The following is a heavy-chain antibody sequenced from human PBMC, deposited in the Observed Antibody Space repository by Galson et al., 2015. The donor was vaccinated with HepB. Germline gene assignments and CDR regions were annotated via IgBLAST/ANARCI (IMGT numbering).Heavy chain of an antibody. V-gene: IGHV2-70*17. D-gene: IGHD4-17*01. CDR1: GFSLSTRGMC. CDR2: IDWDDDT. CDR3: ARELGEKVVTNDY. Sequence: PALVKPTQTLTLTCTFSGFSLSTRGMCVSWIRQPPGKALEWLARIDWDDDTFYNTSLKTRLTISKDTSKNQVVLTMTNMAPVDTGTYYCARELGEKVVTNDYWGQGTLVTVSS. J-gene: IGHJ4*02.